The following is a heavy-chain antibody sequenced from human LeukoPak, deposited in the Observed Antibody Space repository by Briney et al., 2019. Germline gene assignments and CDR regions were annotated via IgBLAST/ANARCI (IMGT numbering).Heavy chain of an antibody. Sequence: GGSLRLSCAASGLTFSSYSMNWVRQAPGKGLEWVSSISSSSSYIYYADSVKGRFTISRDNAKNSLYLQMNSLRAEDTAVYYCARDQIRFLEWLCHFDYWGQGTLVTVSS. V-gene: IGHV3-21*01. CDR3: ARDQIRFLEWLCHFDY. D-gene: IGHD3-3*01. J-gene: IGHJ4*02. CDR2: ISSSSSYI. CDR1: GLTFSSYS.